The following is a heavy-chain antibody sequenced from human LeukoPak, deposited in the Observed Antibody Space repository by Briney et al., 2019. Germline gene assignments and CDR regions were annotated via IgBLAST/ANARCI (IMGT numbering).Heavy chain of an antibody. J-gene: IGHJ4*02. Sequence: SETLSLTCAVYGGSFSGYYWSWIRQPPGKGLEWIGEINHSGSTNYNPSLKSRVTMSVDTSKNQFSLKLSSVTAADTAVYYCASLGDWLSLEYWGQGTLVTVSS. CDR2: INHSGST. CDR1: GGSFSGYY. D-gene: IGHD3/OR15-3a*01. V-gene: IGHV4-34*01. CDR3: ASLGDWLSLEY.